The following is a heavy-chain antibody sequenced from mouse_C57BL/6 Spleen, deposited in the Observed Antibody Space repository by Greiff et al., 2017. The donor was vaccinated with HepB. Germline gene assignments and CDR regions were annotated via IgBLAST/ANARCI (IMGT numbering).Heavy chain of an antibody. Sequence: QVQLQQPGAELVRPGPSVKLSCKASGYTFTSYWMHWVKQRPGQGLEWIGVIDPSDSYTNYNQKFKGKATLTVDTSSSTAYMQLSSLTSEDSAVYYCARGGTFDYWGQGTTLTVSS. J-gene: IGHJ2*01. CDR1: GYTFTSYW. CDR2: IDPSDSYT. D-gene: IGHD3-3*01. CDR3: ARGGTFDY. V-gene: IGHV1-59*01.